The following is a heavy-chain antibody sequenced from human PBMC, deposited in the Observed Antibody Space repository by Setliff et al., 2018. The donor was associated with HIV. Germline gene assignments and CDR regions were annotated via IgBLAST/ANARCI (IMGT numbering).Heavy chain of an antibody. V-gene: IGHV4-61*02. Sequence: KAWETLSLTCTVSGGSISSGNYYWSWIRQPAGKGLEWIGRIYTSGSSNYSPSLRSRVSISVDTSKTQFSLKLSSVTAADTAVYYCARVSSTYWYSIFRNYYYHMDVWGKGTTVTVSS. CDR1: GGSISSGNYY. CDR2: IYTSGSS. CDR3: ARVSSTYWYSIFRNYYYHMDV. J-gene: IGHJ6*03. D-gene: IGHD2-8*02.